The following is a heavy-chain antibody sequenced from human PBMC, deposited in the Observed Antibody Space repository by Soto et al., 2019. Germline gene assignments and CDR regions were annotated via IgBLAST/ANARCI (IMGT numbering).Heavy chain of an antibody. D-gene: IGHD2-2*01. J-gene: IGHJ3*02. CDR2: ISSSSSYI. V-gene: IGHV3-21*01. Sequence: PGGSLRLSCAASGFTFSSYSMNWVRQAPGKGLEWVSSISSSSSYIYYADSVKGRFTISRDNAKNSLYLQMNSLRAEDTAVYYCARDAFAYCSSTSCYAGAFDIWGQGTMVTVSS. CDR3: ARDAFAYCSSTSCYAGAFDI. CDR1: GFTFSSYS.